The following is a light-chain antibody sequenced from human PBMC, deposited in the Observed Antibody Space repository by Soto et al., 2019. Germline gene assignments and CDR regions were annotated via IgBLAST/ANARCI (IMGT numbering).Light chain of an antibody. CDR2: EAS. V-gene: IGKV1-27*01. J-gene: IGKJ1*01. Sequence: KMTQSPSSLSASVGDRVTITCRASQDISDHLAWYQHKPGKVPKLLIYEASTLQSGVPSRFSGGGFGADFTLTSSSLQPEDVASYYWQKYNRTPRTFGQGTKVELK. CDR3: QKYNRTPRT. CDR1: QDISDH.